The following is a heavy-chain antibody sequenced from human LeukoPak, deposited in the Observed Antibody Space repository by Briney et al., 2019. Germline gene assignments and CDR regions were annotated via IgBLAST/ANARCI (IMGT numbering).Heavy chain of an antibody. Sequence: SETLSLTCAVYGGSFSGYYWSWIRQPPGKGLEWIGEINHSGSTNYNPSLKSRVTISVDTSKNQFSLKLNSVTAADTAVYYCARSNGYGLVDIWGQGTMVTVSS. CDR1: GGSFSGYY. J-gene: IGHJ3*02. D-gene: IGHD3-10*01. V-gene: IGHV4-34*01. CDR3: ARSNGYGLVDI. CDR2: INHSGST.